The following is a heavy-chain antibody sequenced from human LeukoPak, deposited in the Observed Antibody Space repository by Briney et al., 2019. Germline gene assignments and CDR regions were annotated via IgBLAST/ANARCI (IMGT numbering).Heavy chain of an antibody. Sequence: ETLSLTCTVSGGSVNSGGYYWSWVRQPPGKGLEWVANIKQDGSEKYYVDSVKGRFTISRDNAKNSLYLQMNSLRAEDTAVYYCARDGASIDDQYYGLDVWGQGTTVTVSS. J-gene: IGHJ6*02. D-gene: IGHD1-1*01. V-gene: IGHV3-7*01. CDR2: IKQDGSEK. CDR3: ARDGASIDDQYYGLDV. CDR1: GGSVNSGGYY.